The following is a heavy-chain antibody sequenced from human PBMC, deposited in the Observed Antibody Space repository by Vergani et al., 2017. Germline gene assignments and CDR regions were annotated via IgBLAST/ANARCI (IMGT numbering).Heavy chain of an antibody. CDR3: AKANPRNSGYDYLYYYHAMDV. D-gene: IGHD5-12*01. CDR2: ISGSGGST. Sequence: EVQLLESGGDLVQPGGSLRFSCAASGFTFNHYAMNWVRQAPGKGLEWVSGISGSGGSTYYAGSVKGRFTISRDSSKTTLYLQMNSLSAGDTAVYYCAKANPRNSGYDYLYYYHAMDVWGQGTTVTVSS. J-gene: IGHJ6*02. CDR1: GFTFNHYA. V-gene: IGHV3-23*01.